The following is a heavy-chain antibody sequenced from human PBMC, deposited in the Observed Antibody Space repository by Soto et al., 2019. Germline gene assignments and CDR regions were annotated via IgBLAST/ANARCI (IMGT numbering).Heavy chain of an antibody. D-gene: IGHD3-10*01. J-gene: IGHJ4*02. Sequence: QITLKESGPTLVKPTQSLTLTCTFSGFSLSTSGVGVGWIRQPPGKALEWLVLIYWNDDKRYSPSLKSSLTINQDTTKNQVVLTMTSMDPVDTATYYCAHSLEDYYGSGSYFDYCDQGPLVTVSS. CDR2: IYWNDDK. CDR3: AHSLEDYYGSGSYFDY. CDR1: GFSLSTSGVG. V-gene: IGHV2-5*01.